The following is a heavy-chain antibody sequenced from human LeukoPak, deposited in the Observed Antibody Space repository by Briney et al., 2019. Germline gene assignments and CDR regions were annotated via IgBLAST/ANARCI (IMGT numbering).Heavy chain of an antibody. D-gene: IGHD3-16*02. Sequence: PSETLSLTCAVYGGSFSGYYWSWIRQPPGKGLEWIGEINHSGSTNYNPSLKSRVTISVDTSKNQFSLKLSSVTAADTAVYCCARGGYDYVWGSYRSLYYYYYMDVWGKGTTVTVSS. CDR2: INHSGST. CDR1: GGSFSGYY. J-gene: IGHJ6*03. CDR3: ARGGYDYVWGSYRSLYYYYYMDV. V-gene: IGHV4-34*01.